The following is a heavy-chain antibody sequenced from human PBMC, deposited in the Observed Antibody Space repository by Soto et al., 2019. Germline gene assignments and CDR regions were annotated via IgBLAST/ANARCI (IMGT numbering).Heavy chain of an antibody. CDR3: VRSGTARLLRHSWFDT. Sequence: EVQLVESGGGLVKPGGFLRLSCAASGFTFNTYDMNWVRQAPGKGLEWVSSITASSAYIYYAESVRGRITISRDNAKNALFLQMHSLRAEDTAVYYCVRSGTARLLRHSWFDTWGQGTLVTVSA. D-gene: IGHD2-21*01. V-gene: IGHV3-21*01. J-gene: IGHJ5*02. CDR1: GFTFNTYD. CDR2: ITASSAYI.